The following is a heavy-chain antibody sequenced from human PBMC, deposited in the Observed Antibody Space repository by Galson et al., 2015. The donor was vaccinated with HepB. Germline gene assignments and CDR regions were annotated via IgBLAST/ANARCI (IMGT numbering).Heavy chain of an antibody. CDR1: EISFSDYT. V-gene: IGHV3-21*01. J-gene: IGHJ6*02. Sequence: SLRLSCAASEISFSDYTMNWLRQPPGKGLEWVALISGRSNYKHYADSGKGRFTISRDNAKKLLFLQMNSLRAEDTAVYYCARDRESLNMVAKNGMDVWGPGTTVTVSS. CDR3: ARDRESLNMVAKNGMDV. D-gene: IGHD5-12*01. CDR2: ISGRSNYK.